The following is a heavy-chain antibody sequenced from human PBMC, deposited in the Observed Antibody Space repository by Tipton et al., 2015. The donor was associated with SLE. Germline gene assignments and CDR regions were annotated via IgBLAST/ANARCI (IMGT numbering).Heavy chain of an antibody. CDR2: IHHSRST. D-gene: IGHD2-15*01. CDR3: AGGVAYYYYYYMDV. J-gene: IGHJ6*03. Sequence: TLSLTCAVSGGSIRSSNWWSWVRQPPGKGLEWIGEIHHSRSTNSNPSLKSRVTISVDKSKNQFSLKLSSVTAADTAVYYCAGGVAYYYYYYMDVWGKGTTVTVSS. V-gene: IGHV4-4*02. CDR1: GGSIRSSNW.